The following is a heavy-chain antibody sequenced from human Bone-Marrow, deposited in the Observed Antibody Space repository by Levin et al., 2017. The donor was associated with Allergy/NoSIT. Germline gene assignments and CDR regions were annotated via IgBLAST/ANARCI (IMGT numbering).Heavy chain of an antibody. D-gene: IGHD6-19*01. CDR3: ARHTRLSGWFYFDS. V-gene: IGHV5-51*01. J-gene: IGHJ4*02. CDR2: IYPDDSDP. CDR1: GYSFSSNW. Sequence: GESLKISCKGSGYSFSSNWIAWVRQRPGKGLEWMGIIYPDDSDPRYSPSFQGQVTMSADKSISTAYLQWSNLKTSDTAIYYCARHTRLSGWFYFDSWGQGTLVTVTS.